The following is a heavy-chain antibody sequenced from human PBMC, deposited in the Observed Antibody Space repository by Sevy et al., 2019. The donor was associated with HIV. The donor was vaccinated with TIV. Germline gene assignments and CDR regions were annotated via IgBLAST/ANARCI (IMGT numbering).Heavy chain of an antibody. CDR3: ARWEYYYDSSGFDY. Sequence: GGSLRLSCAASGFTFSSYSMNWVRQAPGKGLEWVSYISSSSSTIYYADSVKGRLTISRDNAKNSLYLQMNSLRDEDTAVYYCARWEYYYDSSGFDYWGQGTLVTVSS. CDR2: ISSSSSTI. V-gene: IGHV3-48*02. D-gene: IGHD3-22*01. CDR1: GFTFSSYS. J-gene: IGHJ4*02.